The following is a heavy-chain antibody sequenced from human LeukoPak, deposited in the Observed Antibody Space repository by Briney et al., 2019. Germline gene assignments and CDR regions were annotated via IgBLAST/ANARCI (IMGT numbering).Heavy chain of an antibody. CDR1: GGPFRSFA. V-gene: IGHV1-69*04. Sequence: ASVKVFCEASGGPFRSFAISWVRQASGQGLEWMGRIIPILSIANYAQKFHGRVTITADKSTSTAYMELSSLRSEDTAVYYCARDRDSSSWYRNWFDPWGQGTLVTVSS. J-gene: IGHJ5*02. D-gene: IGHD6-13*01. CDR2: IIPILSIA. CDR3: ARDRDSSSWYRNWFDP.